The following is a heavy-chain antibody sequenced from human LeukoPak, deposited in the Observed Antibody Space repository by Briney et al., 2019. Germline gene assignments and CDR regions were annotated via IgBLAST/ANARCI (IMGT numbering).Heavy chain of an antibody. J-gene: IGHJ4*02. CDR2: IYHSGNT. Sequence: PSETLSLTCTVSSYSIRTGYHWGWIRQFPGKGLEWIGSIYHSGNTYYNPSLRRRVTISVDTSKNQFSLNLSSVTAADTAVYYCARDRIMIFGVVISSFDYWGQGTLVTVSS. D-gene: IGHD3-3*01. CDR3: ARDRIMIFGVVISSFDY. V-gene: IGHV4-38-2*02. CDR1: SYSIRTGYH.